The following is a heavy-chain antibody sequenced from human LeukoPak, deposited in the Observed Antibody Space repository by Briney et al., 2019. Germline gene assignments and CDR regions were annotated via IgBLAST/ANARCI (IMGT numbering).Heavy chain of an antibody. CDR2: ISSSSSYI. D-gene: IGHD3-10*01. J-gene: IGHJ4*02. CDR1: GFTFSSYS. Sequence: GGSLRLSCAASGFTFSSYSMNWVRQAPGKGLEWVSSISSSSSYIYYADSVKGRFTISRDNAKNSLYLQMNSLRAEDTAVYYCAIIQGVIGPNGYWGQGTLVTVS. CDR3: AIIQGVIGPNGY. V-gene: IGHV3-21*01.